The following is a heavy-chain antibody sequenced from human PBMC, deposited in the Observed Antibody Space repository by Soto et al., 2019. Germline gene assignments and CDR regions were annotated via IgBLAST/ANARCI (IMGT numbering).Heavy chain of an antibody. Sequence: KVTCQNSWYTFTDYHLHRVPQAPGQGRESVGWINPRSGATSLAQKFQGRVTLTRDTSTTTTYMDLNNLRSDDTAMYFCAKDLDASVTATLWPWGQGTLVTVSS. CDR3: AKDLDASVTATLWP. V-gene: IGHV1-2*02. D-gene: IGHD2-21*02. CDR1: WYTFTDYH. CDR2: INPRSGAT. J-gene: IGHJ5*02.